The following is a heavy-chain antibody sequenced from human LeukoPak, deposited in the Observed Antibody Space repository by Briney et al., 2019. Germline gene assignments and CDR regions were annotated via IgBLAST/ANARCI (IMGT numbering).Heavy chain of an antibody. V-gene: IGHV3-7*03. CDR2: IEKNGSGK. CDR1: GFIFSDSW. D-gene: IGHD2-15*01. CDR3: TTDRWYSADH. J-gene: IGHJ5*02. Sequence: GGSLRLSCTVSGFIFSDSWMAWIRQAPGKGLEWVTIIEKNGSGKNYVDSVKGRFIISRDNAKNSLFLQMDSLKVEDTAIYYCTTDRWYSADHWGQGTLVTVSS.